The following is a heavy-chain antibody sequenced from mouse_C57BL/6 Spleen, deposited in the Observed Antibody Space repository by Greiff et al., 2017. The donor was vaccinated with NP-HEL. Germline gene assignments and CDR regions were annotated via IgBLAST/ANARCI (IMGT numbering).Heavy chain of an antibody. CDR3: TRGQYHLYFDY. V-gene: IGHV1-15*01. D-gene: IGHD3-3*01. CDR1: GYTFTDYE. J-gene: IGHJ2*01. CDR2: IDPEPGGT. Sequence: QVQLQQSGAELVRPGASVTLSCKASGYTFTDYEMHWVKQTPVHGLEWIGAIDPEPGGTAYNQKFKGKAILTADKSSSTAYMELRSLTSEDSAVYYCTRGQYHLYFDYWGQGTTLTVSS.